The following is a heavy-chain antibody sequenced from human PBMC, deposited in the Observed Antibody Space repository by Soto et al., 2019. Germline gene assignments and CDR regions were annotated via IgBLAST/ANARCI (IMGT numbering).Heavy chain of an antibody. CDR3: VTGAPRRGSRRMAH. CDR1: GLAFSTYW. CDR2: INFDGSTT. J-gene: IGHJ4*02. V-gene: IGHV3-74*01. D-gene: IGHD1-26*01. Sequence: GGSLRLSCEASGLAFSTYWMHWVRQAPGKGLVWVARINFDGSTTTYADSVKGRFIISRDNANNTLFVQMDSLRVDDTAVYYCVTGAPRRGSRRMAHWGQGTMVTVSS.